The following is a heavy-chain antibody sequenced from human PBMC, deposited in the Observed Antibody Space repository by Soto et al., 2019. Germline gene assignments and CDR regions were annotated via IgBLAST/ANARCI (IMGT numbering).Heavy chain of an antibody. J-gene: IGHJ6*03. Sequence: SVKVSCKASGGTFRSYAISWARQAPGQGLEWMGGIIPIFGTANYAQKFQGRVTITADESTSTAYMELSSLRSEDTAVYYCAREGLDRNTYGLGSLFPIGVYYDYMDVCGQGTTVTVSS. D-gene: IGHD3-10*01. V-gene: IGHV1-69*13. CDR1: GGTFRSYA. CDR3: AREGLDRNTYGLGSLFPIGVYYDYMDV. CDR2: IIPIFGTA.